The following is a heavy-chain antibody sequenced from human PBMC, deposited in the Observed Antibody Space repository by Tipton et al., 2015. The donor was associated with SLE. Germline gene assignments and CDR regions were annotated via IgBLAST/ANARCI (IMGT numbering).Heavy chain of an antibody. D-gene: IGHD3-3*01. J-gene: IGHJ4*02. Sequence: LRLSCALSGSSIIIGYYWGWILQPPGKGLEWIGSIYHTGITYYNPSLRGRVIISVDTSKKHFSLRLSSVTAADTAVYYCGQDFSPGGLDQWGQGTLVTVSS. CDR2: IYHTGIT. V-gene: IGHV4-38-2*01. CDR1: GSSIIIGYY. CDR3: GQDFSPGGLDQ.